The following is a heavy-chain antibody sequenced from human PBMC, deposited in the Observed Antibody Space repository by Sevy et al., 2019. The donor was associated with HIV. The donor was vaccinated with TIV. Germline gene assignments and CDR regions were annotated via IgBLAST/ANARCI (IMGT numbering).Heavy chain of an antibody. CDR3: ARSGGSYDYGMDV. Sequence: GGSLRLSCAASEFTFSSYWMSWVRQAPGKGLEWVANIKQDGREKYYVDSVKGRFTISRDNAKNSLYLQMNSLRAEDTAVYYCARSGGSYDYGMDVWGQGTTVTVSS. V-gene: IGHV3-7*01. D-gene: IGHD1-26*01. J-gene: IGHJ6*02. CDR2: IKQDGREK. CDR1: EFTFSSYW.